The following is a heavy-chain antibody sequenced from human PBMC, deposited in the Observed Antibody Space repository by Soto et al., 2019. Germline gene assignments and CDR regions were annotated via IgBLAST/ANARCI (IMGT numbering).Heavy chain of an antibody. V-gene: IGHV3-23*01. CDR2: VSIGGST. CDR3: AKRRGAGGHFDC. Sequence: PGGSLRLSCAASGFTFSSYAMGWVRQGPGKGLEWVAVVSIGGSTHYADSVRGRFTISRDNFKNTLSLQMNSLTAEDTAVYFCAKRRGAGGHFDCWGQGALVTVSS. D-gene: IGHD2-15*01. CDR1: GFTFSSYA. J-gene: IGHJ4*02.